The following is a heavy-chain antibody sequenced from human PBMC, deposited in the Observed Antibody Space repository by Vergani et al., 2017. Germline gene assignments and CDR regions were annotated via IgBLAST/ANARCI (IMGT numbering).Heavy chain of an antibody. CDR3: ARGDYGILTGYRY. D-gene: IGHD3-9*01. V-gene: IGHV1-46*03. CDR2: INPSGGHT. Sequence: QVQVVQSGAEVKKSGASVKVSCKTSGYTFSNYYMHWVRQAPGQGLEWMGIINPSGGHTNYAQKFQGRVTMNRDTSTSTVYMELSSLRSEDTAIYYCARGDYGILTGYRYRGQGTLVTVSA. CDR1: GYTFSNYY. J-gene: IGHJ4*02.